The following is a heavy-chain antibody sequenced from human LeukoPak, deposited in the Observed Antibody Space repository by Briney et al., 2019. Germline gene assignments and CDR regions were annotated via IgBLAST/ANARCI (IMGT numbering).Heavy chain of an antibody. V-gene: IGHV3-66*01. J-gene: IGHJ1*01. CDR2: IYKGGST. Sequence: GGSLRLSCAASGFTVSTHYMSWVRQAPGKGLEWVAVIYKGGSTNYADSVKVRFTISRDNSKNTQYLQMNSLRAEDTAVYYCVRGYDSSTYYPEHFQHWGQSTLVTVSS. D-gene: IGHD3-22*01. CDR3: VRGYDSSTYYPEHFQH. CDR1: GFTVSTHY.